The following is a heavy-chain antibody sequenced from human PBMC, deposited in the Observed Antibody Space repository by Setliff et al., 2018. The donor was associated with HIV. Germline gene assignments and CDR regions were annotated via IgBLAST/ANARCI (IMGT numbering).Heavy chain of an antibody. D-gene: IGHD6-6*01. CDR2: IYYIGST. CDR1: GGSISTDY. CDR3: ARVFTAGRREYYVDL. J-gene: IGHJ4*02. Sequence: SETLSLTCTVSGGSISTDYWSWIRRPPGKGMEWVGYIYYIGSTNYNPSLKSRVTISVDTSKNHFSLRLSSVTAADTAVYYCARVFTAGRREYYVDLWGQGTLVTVSS. V-gene: IGHV4-59*08.